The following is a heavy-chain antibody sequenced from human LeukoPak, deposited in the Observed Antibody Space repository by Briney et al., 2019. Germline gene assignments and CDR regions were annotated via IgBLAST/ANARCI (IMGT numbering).Heavy chain of an antibody. CDR3: ARDGYAKFDY. Sequence: PGGSLRLSCAASGFNFRSYSMNWVRQAPGKGLEWVSYISSSTINIYYADSVKGRFTISRDDAKNSLYLQMNSLRDEDTAVYYCARDGYAKFDYWGQGTRVTVSS. D-gene: IGHD5-18*01. CDR2: ISSSTINI. J-gene: IGHJ4*02. CDR1: GFNFRSYS. V-gene: IGHV3-48*02.